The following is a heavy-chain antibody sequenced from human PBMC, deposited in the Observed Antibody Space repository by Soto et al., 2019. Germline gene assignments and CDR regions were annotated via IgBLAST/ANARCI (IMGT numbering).Heavy chain of an antibody. Sequence: SETLSLTCPVSGGSVSSATYFWSWVRQPPGGGLEWIAYILYSGSTKYNPSLKSRVTISLSTSKTQFSLRLTSVTAADTAVYYCARGMYNSGWKLDLWGQGSVVTVSS. CDR2: ILYSGST. J-gene: IGHJ5*02. CDR3: ARGMYNSGWKLDL. CDR1: GGSVSSATYF. D-gene: IGHD6-19*01. V-gene: IGHV4-61*01.